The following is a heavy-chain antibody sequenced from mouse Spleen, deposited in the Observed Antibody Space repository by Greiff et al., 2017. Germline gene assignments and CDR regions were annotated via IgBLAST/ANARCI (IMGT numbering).Heavy chain of an antibody. Sequence: QVQLKQPGAELVKPGASVKLSCKASGYTFTSYWMQWVKQRPGQGLEWIGEIDPSDSYTNYNQKFKGKATLTVDTSSSTAYMQLSSLTSEDSAVYYCAREGSGYVDYWGQGTTLTVSS. CDR2: IDPSDSYT. CDR1: GYTFTSYW. J-gene: IGHJ2*01. CDR3: AREGSGYVDY. V-gene: IGHV1-50*01. D-gene: IGHD3-1*01.